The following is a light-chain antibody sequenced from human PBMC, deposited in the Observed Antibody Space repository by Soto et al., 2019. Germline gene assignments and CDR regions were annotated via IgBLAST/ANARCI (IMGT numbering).Light chain of an antibody. V-gene: IGLV1-36*01. Sequence: QSVLTQTPSVSEAPRQRVTISCSGATSNIGSNAVNWYQQVPGKAPKLLIYHDDLLRPAVSDRFSGSKSGTSASLAISGLQSEDEAVYYCATWDDSLNGHVLGGGTKLTVL. CDR3: ATWDDSLNGHV. J-gene: IGLJ3*02. CDR2: HDD. CDR1: TSNIGSNA.